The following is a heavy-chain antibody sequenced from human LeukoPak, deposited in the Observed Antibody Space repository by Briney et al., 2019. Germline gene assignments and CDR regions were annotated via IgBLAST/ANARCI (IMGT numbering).Heavy chain of an antibody. J-gene: IGHJ4*02. V-gene: IGHV4-39*01. CDR1: GGSISSRMYY. D-gene: IGHD3-3*01. Sequence: SETLSLTCTVSGGSISSRMYYWGWIRQPPGKGLEWIGSNYYSGSTYYNPSLKSRVIISVDTSKNQFSLKLSSVTAADTAVYYCVVFWSGASHNWGQRTLVTVSS. CDR3: VVFWSGASHN. CDR2: NYYSGST.